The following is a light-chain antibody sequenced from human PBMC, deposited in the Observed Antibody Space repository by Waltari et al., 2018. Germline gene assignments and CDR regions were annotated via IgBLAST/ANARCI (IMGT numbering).Light chain of an antibody. V-gene: IGLV1-40*01. CDR2: GNT. J-gene: IGLJ2*01. Sequence: QSVLTQPPSVSGAPGQRVTISCTGSSSNIGAGYDVHWYQQLPGTAPKLVIYGNTNRPSGVPDRCAGSKSATSASLAITGLQAEDEADYYCQSYDRLSGSVFGGGTKLTVL. CDR3: QSYDRLSGSV. CDR1: SSNIGAGYD.